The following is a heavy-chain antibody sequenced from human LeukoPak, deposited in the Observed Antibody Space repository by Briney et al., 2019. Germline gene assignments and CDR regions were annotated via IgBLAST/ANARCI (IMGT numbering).Heavy chain of an antibody. D-gene: IGHD1-7*01. CDR3: AKDHYGTDYHFDY. CDR2: ISGSGGST. Sequence: GGPLRLSCAASGFTFSSYAMSWVRQAPGKGLEWVSAISGSGGSTYYADSVKGRFTISRDNSKNTLYLQMNSLRAEDTAVYYCAKDHYGTDYHFDYWGQGTLVTVSS. V-gene: IGHV3-23*01. J-gene: IGHJ4*02. CDR1: GFTFSSYA.